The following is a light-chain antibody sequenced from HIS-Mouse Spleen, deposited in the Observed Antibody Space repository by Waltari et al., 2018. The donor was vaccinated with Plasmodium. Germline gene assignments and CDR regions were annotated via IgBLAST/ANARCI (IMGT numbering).Light chain of an antibody. V-gene: IGLV3-1*01. Sequence: SYELTQPPSVSVSPGQTASITCSGDKLGDKYACWYQQKPGQSPVLVIYHNSKRPSGIPERFSGSNSGNTATLTVSGTQGMDEADYYCQAWDSSTVVFGGGTKLTVL. CDR3: QAWDSSTVV. CDR1: KLGDKY. CDR2: HNS. J-gene: IGLJ2*01.